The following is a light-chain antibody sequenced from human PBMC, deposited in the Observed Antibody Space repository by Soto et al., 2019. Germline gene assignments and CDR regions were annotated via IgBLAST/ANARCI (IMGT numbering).Light chain of an antibody. CDR3: LLYSGGTWV. J-gene: IGLJ3*02. Sequence: QTVVTQQPSLTGSPGGTGTLTCASSTGAVPSNYYAHWFQQKPGQTPTTLISTTPIKHACAPGRFSGSFLGGKAALTLSGAQPEDEADYYCLLYSGGTWVFGGGTKLTVL. CDR1: TGAVPSNYY. V-gene: IGLV7-43*01. CDR2: TTP.